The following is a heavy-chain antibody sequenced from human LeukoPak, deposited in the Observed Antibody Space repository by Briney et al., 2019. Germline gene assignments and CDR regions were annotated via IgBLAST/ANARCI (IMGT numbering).Heavy chain of an antibody. CDR1: GFTVSSNY. V-gene: IGHV3-53*01. CDR3: ARVSAGSYDPIFDY. Sequence: GGSLRLSCAASGFTVSSNYMSWVRQAPGKGLEWVSVIYSGGSTYYADSVKGRFTISRDNSKNTLYLQMNSLRAEDTAVYYCARVSAGSYDPIFDYWGQGTLVTVS. CDR2: IYSGGST. J-gene: IGHJ4*02. D-gene: IGHD1-26*01.